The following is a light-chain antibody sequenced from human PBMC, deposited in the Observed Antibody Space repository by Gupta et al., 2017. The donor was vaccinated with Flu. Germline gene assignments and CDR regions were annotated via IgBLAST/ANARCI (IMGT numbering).Light chain of an antibody. CDR1: QSVSSN. CDR2: GAS. Sequence: ERATLSCRASQSVSSNLAWFQQKPGQAPRLLIYGASTRATGIPARFSGSGSETEFTLTISSLQSEDFAVYYCQQYNNWPPFTFGPGTKVDIK. CDR3: QQYNNWPPFT. J-gene: IGKJ3*01. V-gene: IGKV3-15*01.